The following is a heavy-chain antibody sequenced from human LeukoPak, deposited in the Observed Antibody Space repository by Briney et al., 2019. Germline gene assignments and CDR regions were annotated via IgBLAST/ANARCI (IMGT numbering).Heavy chain of an antibody. J-gene: IGHJ4*02. CDR2: IRSNTYGGTT. CDR3: AKDRSDSSTWYAGSH. V-gene: IGHV3-49*04. CDR1: GFTFGKYA. Sequence: GGSLRLSCTASGFTFGKYALSWVRQAPGKGLEWVGFIRSNTYGGTTEYAASMKGRFTISRDDSKSIAYLQMNSLKTEDTAVYYCAKDRSDSSTWYAGSHWGQGTLVTVSS. D-gene: IGHD6-13*01.